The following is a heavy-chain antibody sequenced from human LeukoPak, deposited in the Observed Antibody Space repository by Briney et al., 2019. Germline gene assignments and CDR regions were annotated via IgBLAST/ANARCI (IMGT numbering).Heavy chain of an antibody. V-gene: IGHV4-39*01. CDR2: IYYSGST. J-gene: IGHJ5*02. CDR3: ARQDGWKGSFLDNWFDP. CDR1: GGSISSSSYY. D-gene: IGHD1-26*01. Sequence: SETLSLTCTVSGGSISSSSYYWGWIRQPPGKGLEWIGSIYYSGSTYYNPSLKSRVTISVDTSKNQFSLKLSSVTAADTAVYYCARQDGWKGSFLDNWFDPWGQGTLVTVSS.